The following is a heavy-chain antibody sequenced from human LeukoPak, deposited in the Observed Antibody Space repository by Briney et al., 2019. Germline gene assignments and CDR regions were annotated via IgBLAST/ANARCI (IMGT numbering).Heavy chain of an antibody. CDR3: ARGSLGAFDS. D-gene: IGHD1-26*01. Sequence: GGSLRLSCAASGFTLSNHWMNWVRQAPGKGLEWVANIKQDVSERYYVDSVKGRFTISRDNAKNSLYLQMNGLRAEDTAVYYCARGSLGAFDSWGQGALVTVSS. J-gene: IGHJ4*02. CDR1: GFTLSNHW. CDR2: IKQDVSER. V-gene: IGHV3-7*05.